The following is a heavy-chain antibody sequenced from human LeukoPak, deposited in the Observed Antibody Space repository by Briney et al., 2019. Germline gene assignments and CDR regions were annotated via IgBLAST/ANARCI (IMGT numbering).Heavy chain of an antibody. J-gene: IGHJ4*02. Sequence: SETLSLTCTVSGGSISSSSYYRGWIRQPPGKGLEWIGSIYYSGSTYYNPSLKSRVTISVDTSKNQFSLKLSSVTAADTAVYYCARRPGGYAYFDYWGQGTLVTVSS. V-gene: IGHV4-39*01. D-gene: IGHD3-16*01. CDR3: ARRPGGYAYFDY. CDR1: GGSISSSSYY. CDR2: IYYSGST.